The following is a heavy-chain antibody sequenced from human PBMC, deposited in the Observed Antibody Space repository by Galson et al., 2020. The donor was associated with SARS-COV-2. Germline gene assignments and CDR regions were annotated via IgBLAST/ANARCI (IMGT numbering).Heavy chain of an antibody. V-gene: IGHV3-49*04. Sequence: GGSLRLSFTVSEFTFGDYAMSWVRQAPGQGLEWVAFIRREGLGGTTEYAASVKGRFTISRDDSKGIAYLQMDSLKTEDTAVYYCTRAEQTDPGDYYGMDVWGQGTTVTVSS. CDR1: EFTFGDYA. J-gene: IGHJ6*02. D-gene: IGHD1-1*01. CDR3: TRAEQTDPGDYYGMDV. CDR2: IRREGLGGTT.